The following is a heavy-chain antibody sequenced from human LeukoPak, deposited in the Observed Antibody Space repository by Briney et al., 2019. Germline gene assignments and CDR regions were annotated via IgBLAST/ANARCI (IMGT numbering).Heavy chain of an antibody. CDR1: GCSISNYH. CDR2: IHTSGST. D-gene: IGHD6-19*01. J-gene: IGHJ4*02. CDR3: ARRDISSGWSYDY. Sequence: SETLSLTCTVCGCSISNYHWNRIRQPAGKGLAGIGQIHTSGSTNYNPPLKSLVTMSIDTTEDQVSLTIRSVTAADTAFYYCARRDISSGWSYDYWGQGTLVNVSS. V-gene: IGHV4-4*07.